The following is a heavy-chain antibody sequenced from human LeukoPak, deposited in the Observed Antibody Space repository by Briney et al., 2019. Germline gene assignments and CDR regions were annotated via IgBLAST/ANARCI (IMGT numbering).Heavy chain of an antibody. J-gene: IGHJ4*02. Sequence: PGGSLRLSCAASGFTVSNKYMSWVRQAPGKGLEWVSYISSSSSYTNYADSVKGRFTISRDNSKSTLYLQMNSLRAEDTAVYYCAKDRYSGLNTIDYWGQGTLVTVSS. CDR3: AKDRYSGLNTIDY. D-gene: IGHD6-13*01. V-gene: IGHV3-11*06. CDR2: ISSSSSYT. CDR1: GFTVSNKY.